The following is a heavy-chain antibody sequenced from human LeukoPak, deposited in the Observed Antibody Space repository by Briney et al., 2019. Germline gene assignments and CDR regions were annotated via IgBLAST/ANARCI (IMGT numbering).Heavy chain of an antibody. D-gene: IGHD3-22*01. Sequence: ASVKVSCQASGYPFTRYYMHWVRQAPGQGLEWMGWINPNSGGTNYAQKFRGRVTMTRDTSISTAYMELSRLISDDAAVYYCARDASDYYDSSGYYPDVHFDYWGQGTLVTVSS. CDR1: GYPFTRYY. J-gene: IGHJ4*02. CDR2: INPNSGGT. V-gene: IGHV1-2*02. CDR3: ARDASDYYDSSGYYPDVHFDY.